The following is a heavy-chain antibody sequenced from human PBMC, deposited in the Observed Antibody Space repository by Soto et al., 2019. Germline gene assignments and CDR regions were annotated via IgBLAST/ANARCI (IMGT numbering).Heavy chain of an antibody. J-gene: IGHJ4*02. CDR3: AHRRRAVAAVDY. V-gene: IGHV2-5*01. CDR1: GFSLSTSGVG. Sequence: GSCPTRVNPTQTLTLTCTFSGFSLSTSGVGVGWIRQPPGKALEWLALIYWNDDKRYSPSLKSRLTITKDTSKNQVVLTMTNMDPVDTATYYCAHRRRAVAAVDYWGQGTLVTVSS. D-gene: IGHD6-19*01. CDR2: IYWNDDK.